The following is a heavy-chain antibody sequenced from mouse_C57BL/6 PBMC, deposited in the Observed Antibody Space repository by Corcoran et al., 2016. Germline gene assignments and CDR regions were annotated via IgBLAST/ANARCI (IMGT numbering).Heavy chain of an antibody. CDR3: ARRSNWDAKGY. D-gene: IGHD4-1*01. V-gene: IGHV1-81*01. CDR2: IYPRSGNT. Sequence: QVQLQQSGAELARPGASVKLSCKASGYTFTSYGISWVKQRTGQGLEWIGEIYPRSGNTYYNEKFKGKATLTADKSSSTAYMELRSLTSEDSAVYFRARRSNWDAKGYWGQGTTLTVSS. CDR1: GYTFTSYG. J-gene: IGHJ2*01.